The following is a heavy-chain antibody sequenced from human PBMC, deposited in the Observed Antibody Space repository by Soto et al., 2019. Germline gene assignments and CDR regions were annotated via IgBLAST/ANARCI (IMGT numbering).Heavy chain of an antibody. CDR3: ARGTSSSYYYDSSGYQTVRYFDL. V-gene: IGHV3-33*01. J-gene: IGHJ2*01. Sequence: GGSLRLSCAASGFTFSSYGMHWVRQAPGKGLEWVAVIWYDGSNKYYADSVKGRFTISRDNSKNTLYLQMNSLRAEDTAVYYCARGTSSSYYYDSSGYQTVRYFDLWGRGTLVSVSS. D-gene: IGHD3-22*01. CDR2: IWYDGSNK. CDR1: GFTFSSYG.